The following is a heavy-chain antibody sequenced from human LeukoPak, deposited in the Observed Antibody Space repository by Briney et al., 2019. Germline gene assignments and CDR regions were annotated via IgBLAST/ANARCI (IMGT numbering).Heavy chain of an antibody. CDR1: GFNVRSNY. V-gene: IGHV3-66*02. D-gene: IGHD2-15*01. CDR3: ARDRMEDCSDGICSRFFDY. Sequence: GGSLRLSCAASGFNVRSNYLGWVRQAPGKGLEWVSVIYSGGGTYYADSVKGRFTVSRDNSENTLYLQMSSLRAEDTAVYYCARDRMEDCSDGICSRFFDYWGQGTLVTVPS. CDR2: IYSGGGT. J-gene: IGHJ4*02.